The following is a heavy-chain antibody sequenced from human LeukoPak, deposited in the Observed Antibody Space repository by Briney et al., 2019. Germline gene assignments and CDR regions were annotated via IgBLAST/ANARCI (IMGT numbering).Heavy chain of an antibody. D-gene: IGHD3-22*01. CDR2: IRYDGSNK. J-gene: IGHJ3*02. V-gene: IGHV3-30*02. CDR3: AKRNYYDSSEVWAFDI. CDR1: GFTFSSYG. Sequence: GRSLRLSCAASGFTFSSYGMHWVRQAPGKGLEWVAFIRYDGSNKYYADSVKGRFTISRDNSKNTLYLQMNSLRAEDTAVYYCAKRNYYDSSEVWAFDIWGQGTMVTVSS.